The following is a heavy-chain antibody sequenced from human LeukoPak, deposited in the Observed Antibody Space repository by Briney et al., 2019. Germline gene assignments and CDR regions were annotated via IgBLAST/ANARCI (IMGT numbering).Heavy chain of an antibody. D-gene: IGHD3-10*01. CDR3: ARIWFGELYPGYGMDV. CDR1: GVSISSYY. J-gene: IGHJ6*02. Sequence: SETLSLTCTVSGVSISSYYWSWIRQPPGKGLEWIGYIYYSGSTNYNPSLKSRVTISVDTSKNQFSLKLSSVTAADTAVYCCARIWFGELYPGYGMDVWGQGTTVTVSS. V-gene: IGHV4-59*01. CDR2: IYYSGST.